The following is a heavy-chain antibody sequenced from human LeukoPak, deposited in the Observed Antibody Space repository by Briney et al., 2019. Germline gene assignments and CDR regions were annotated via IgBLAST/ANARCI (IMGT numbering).Heavy chain of an antibody. J-gene: IGHJ4*02. CDR2: IDHSGST. CDR1: GGSFSGFY. CDR3: AREGSRDYGGLDD. Sequence: PSETLSLTCAVYGGSFSGFYWNWIRQPPGKGLEWIGEIDHSGSTNYNPSLKSRVTISVDRANNQFSLKLSSVTAADTAVYYCAREGSRDYGGLDDWGQGTLVTVSS. V-gene: IGHV4-34*01. D-gene: IGHD4-23*01.